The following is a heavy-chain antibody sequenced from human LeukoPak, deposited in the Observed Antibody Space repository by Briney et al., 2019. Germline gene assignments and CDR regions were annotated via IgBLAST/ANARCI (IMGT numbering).Heavy chain of an antibody. CDR1: GGSISSYY. Sequence: PSETLSLTCTVSGGSISSYYWSWIRQPPGKGLEWIGYIYYSGSTNYNPSLKSRVTISIDTSKNQFSLKLSSVTAADTAVYYCAFSSGYYFLFDYWGQGTLVTVSS. CDR2: IYYSGST. D-gene: IGHD3-22*01. V-gene: IGHV4-59*12. J-gene: IGHJ4*02. CDR3: AFSSGYYFLFDY.